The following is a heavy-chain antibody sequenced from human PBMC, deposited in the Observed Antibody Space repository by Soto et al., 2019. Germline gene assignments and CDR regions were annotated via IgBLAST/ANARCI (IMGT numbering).Heavy chain of an antibody. Sequence: QVQMQQWGAGLMKPSESLSLTCAVYGGSFSDYYWNWIRQSPGKGLEWIGEINHGGGTNYNPSLKSRFTMSIDTSKNQFSLKLSSVTAAYTALYYCARSPRLAIAYFDFWGQGTLVTDSS. CDR3: ARSPRLAIAYFDF. CDR2: INHGGGT. CDR1: GGSFSDYY. J-gene: IGHJ4*02. D-gene: IGHD6-25*01. V-gene: IGHV4-34*02.